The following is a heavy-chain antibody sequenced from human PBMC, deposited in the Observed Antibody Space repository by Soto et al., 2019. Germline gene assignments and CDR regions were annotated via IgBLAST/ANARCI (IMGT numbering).Heavy chain of an antibody. J-gene: IGHJ6*02. CDR1: GFTFSSYG. D-gene: IGHD6-6*01. CDR3: ARGTAEQLDYYYYGMDV. Sequence: QVQLVESGGGVVQPGRSLRLSCAASGFTFSSYGMHWVRQAPGKGLEWVAVIWYDGSNKYYADSVKGRFTISRDNSKNTLYLQMNSLRAEDTAVYYCARGTAEQLDYYYYGMDVWGQGTTVTVSS. V-gene: IGHV3-33*01. CDR2: IWYDGSNK.